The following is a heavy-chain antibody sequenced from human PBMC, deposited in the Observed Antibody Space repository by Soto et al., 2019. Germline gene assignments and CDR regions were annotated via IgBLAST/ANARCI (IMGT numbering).Heavy chain of an antibody. V-gene: IGHV5-51*01. Sequence: GESLKISCKGFGYSFTSYWIGWVRQMPGKGLEWMGIIYPGDSDTRYSPSFQGQVTISADKSISTAYLQWSSLKVSDTAMYYCARPGSIVAADRYYFDYWGQGTLVTVSS. J-gene: IGHJ4*02. CDR3: ARPGSIVAADRYYFDY. CDR1: GYSFTSYW. D-gene: IGHD6-13*01. CDR2: IYPGDSDT.